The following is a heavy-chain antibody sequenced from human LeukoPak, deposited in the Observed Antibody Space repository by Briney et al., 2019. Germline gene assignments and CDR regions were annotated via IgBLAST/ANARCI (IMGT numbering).Heavy chain of an antibody. Sequence: GESLKISCKGSGYSFTSYWNGWVRQMPGKGLEWMGIIYPGDSDTRYSPSFQGQVTISADKSIGTAYLQWSSLKASDTAMYYCARHRDDTAIDYWGQGTLVTVSS. CDR2: IYPGDSDT. V-gene: IGHV5-51*01. J-gene: IGHJ4*02. CDR3: ARHRDDTAIDY. D-gene: IGHD5-18*01. CDR1: GYSFTSYW.